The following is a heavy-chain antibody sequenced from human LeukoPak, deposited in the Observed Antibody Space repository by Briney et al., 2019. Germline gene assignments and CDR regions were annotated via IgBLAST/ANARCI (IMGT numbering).Heavy chain of an antibody. J-gene: IGHJ4*02. CDR2: INHSGST. CDR1: GGSFSGYY. Sequence: PSETLSLTCAVYGGSFSGYYWSWIRQPPGKGLEWIGEINHSGSTNYNPSLKSRVTISVDTSKNQFSLKLSSVTAADTAVYYCARPLGYCSSTSCRRGGFDYWGQGTLVTVSS. CDR3: ARPLGYCSSTSCRRGGFDY. D-gene: IGHD2-2*01. V-gene: IGHV4-34*01.